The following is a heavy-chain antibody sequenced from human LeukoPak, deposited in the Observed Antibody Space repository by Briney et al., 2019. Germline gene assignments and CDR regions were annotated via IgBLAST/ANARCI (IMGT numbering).Heavy chain of an antibody. V-gene: IGHV4-30-4*07. CDR2: IYYSGST. CDR1: GGSISSGGYS. J-gene: IGHJ4*02. CDR3: ASDTGASDY. Sequence: PSETLSLTCAVSGGSISSGGYSWSWIRQPPGKGLEWIGYIYYSGSTYYNPSLKSRVTISVDTSKNQFSLKLSSVTAEDTAVYYCASDTGASDYWGQGTLVTVSS.